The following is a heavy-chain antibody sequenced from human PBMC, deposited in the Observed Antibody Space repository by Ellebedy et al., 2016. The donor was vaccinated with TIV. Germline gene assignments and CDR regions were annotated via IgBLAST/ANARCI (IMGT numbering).Heavy chain of an antibody. Sequence: PGGSLRLSCAASGFTFSGYYMSWFRQAPGKGPAWVSYISYSCDLMYYADSVKGRFTTSRDNAENSLYLQMNSLRAEDTAVYYCARLGVIAAAGASDYWGQGTLVIVSS. D-gene: IGHD6-13*01. CDR2: ISYSCDLM. V-gene: IGHV3-11*01. CDR3: ARLGVIAAAGASDY. J-gene: IGHJ4*02. CDR1: GFTFSGYY.